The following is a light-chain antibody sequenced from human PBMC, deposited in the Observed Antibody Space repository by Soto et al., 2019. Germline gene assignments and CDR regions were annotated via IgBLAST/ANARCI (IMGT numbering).Light chain of an antibody. CDR2: DVS. J-gene: IGLJ1*01. V-gene: IGLV2-14*01. Sequence: QSVLTQPASVSGSPGQSITISCTGTSSHVGGYNYVSWYQQHPGKAPKLMIYDVSNRPSGVSNRFSGSKSGNTASLTISGLQAEDEADYYCNSYTSSSTYVFGTGTKLTVL. CDR1: SSHVGGYNY. CDR3: NSYTSSSTYV.